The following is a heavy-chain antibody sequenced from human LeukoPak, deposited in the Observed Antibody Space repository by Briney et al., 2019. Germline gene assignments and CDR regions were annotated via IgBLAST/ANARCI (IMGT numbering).Heavy chain of an antibody. CDR3: TRDRVAGSRTFDY. CDR1: GFTFTNYA. J-gene: IGHJ4*02. CDR2: ISHDGSNE. Sequence: GGSLRLSCAASGFTFTNYALHWVRQAPAKGLEWVAVISHDGSNEDYADSVKGRFTISRDNSRNTLYLQMNSLRPVDTAVYYCTRDRVAGSRTFDYWGQGTLVAVSS. D-gene: IGHD6-19*01. V-gene: IGHV3-30*04.